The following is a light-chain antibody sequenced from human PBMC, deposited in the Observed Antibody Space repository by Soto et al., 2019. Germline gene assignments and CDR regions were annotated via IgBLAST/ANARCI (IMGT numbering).Light chain of an antibody. J-gene: IGKJ5*01. CDR1: QSVSSSY. Sequence: IVLTQSPGTLSSAPWERASLSCRASQSVSSSYLAWYQQKPGQPPRLLIYGASSRATGIPDRFSGSGSGTDFTLTISRLEPDDFAVYYCQQYGISPPIAFGQGTRLEIK. V-gene: IGKV3-20*01. CDR2: GAS. CDR3: QQYGISPPIA.